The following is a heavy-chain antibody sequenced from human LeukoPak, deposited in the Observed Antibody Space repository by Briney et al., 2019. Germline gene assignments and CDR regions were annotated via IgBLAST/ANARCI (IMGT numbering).Heavy chain of an antibody. CDR2: INHSGST. CDR1: GGSFSGYY. D-gene: IGHD6-19*01. V-gene: IGHV4-34*01. CDR3: ARANSSGFDY. J-gene: IGHJ4*02. Sequence: SETLSLTCAVYGGSFSGYYWSWIRQPPGKGLEWIGEINHSGSTNYNPSLKSRVTISVDTSKNQFSLKLSSVTAADTVVYYCARANSSGFDYWGQGTLVTVSS.